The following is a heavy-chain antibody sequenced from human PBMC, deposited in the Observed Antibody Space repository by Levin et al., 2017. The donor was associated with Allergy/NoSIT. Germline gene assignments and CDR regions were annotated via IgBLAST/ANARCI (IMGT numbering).Heavy chain of an antibody. V-gene: IGHV3-30*04. J-gene: IGHJ4*02. D-gene: IGHD3-10*01. Sequence: GGSLRLSCAASGFTFSSYAMHWVRQAPGKGLEWVAVISYDGSNKYYADSVKGRFTISRDNSKNTLYLQMNSLRAEDTAVYYCARDGSSMVRGVMDYWGQGTLVTVSS. CDR3: ARDGSSMVRGVMDY. CDR1: GFTFSSYA. CDR2: ISYDGSNK.